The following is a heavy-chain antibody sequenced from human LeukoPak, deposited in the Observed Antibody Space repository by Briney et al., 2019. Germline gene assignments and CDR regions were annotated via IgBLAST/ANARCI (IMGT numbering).Heavy chain of an antibody. J-gene: IGHJ4*02. CDR1: GFTFSSYA. D-gene: IGHD5-12*01. Sequence: GGSLRLSCAASGFTFSSYAMSWVRQAPGKGLEWVSAISGSGGSTYYADSVKGRFTISRDNSKNTLYLQMNSLRAEDTAVYYCANAGVATIAYFDYWGQGTLVTVSS. CDR2: ISGSGGST. CDR3: ANAGVATIAYFDY. V-gene: IGHV3-23*01.